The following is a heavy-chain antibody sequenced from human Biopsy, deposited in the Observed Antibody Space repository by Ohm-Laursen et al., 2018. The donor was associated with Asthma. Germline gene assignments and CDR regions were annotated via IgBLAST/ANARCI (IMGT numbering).Heavy chain of an antibody. CDR2: ISFDGSNK. D-gene: IGHD2-15*01. Sequence: SLRLSCTASGFTFSSFGMHWVRQTPAKGLEWVAVISFDGSNKYYADSVKGRFTISRDNSKNTLYLQMTSLSAEDSAVYYCARVDGVVEAATRLGGMDGLGQGTTVTVSS. V-gene: IGHV3-30*03. CDR3: ARVDGVVEAATRLGGMDG. J-gene: IGHJ6*02. CDR1: GFTFSSFG.